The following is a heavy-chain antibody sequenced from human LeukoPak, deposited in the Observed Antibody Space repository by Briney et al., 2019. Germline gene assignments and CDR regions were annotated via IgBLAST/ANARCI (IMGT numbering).Heavy chain of an antibody. CDR3: ARHPVGPGGLDV. V-gene: IGHV4-59*08. Sequence: SETLSLTCTVSGGPISSYYWSWIRQPPGMGLEWIGYIYYSGAANYNPSLKNRVTISVDTSKNQFSLKLSSVTAADTAVYYCARHPVGPGGLDVWGQGTTVTVSS. CDR1: GGPISSYY. J-gene: IGHJ6*02. CDR2: IYYSGAA.